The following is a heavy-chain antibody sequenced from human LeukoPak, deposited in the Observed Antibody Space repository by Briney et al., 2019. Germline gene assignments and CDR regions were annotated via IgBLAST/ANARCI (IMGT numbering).Heavy chain of an antibody. CDR1: GFTFNNYA. Sequence: GGSLRLSCVASGFTFNNYAMHWVRQAPGKGLEWVANIKQDGSEKYYVDSVKGRFTISRDNAKNSLYLQMNSLRAEDTAVYYCAKAGVVPAARGYYMDVWGKGTTVTVSS. J-gene: IGHJ6*03. CDR2: IKQDGSEK. D-gene: IGHD2-2*01. V-gene: IGHV3-7*01. CDR3: AKAGVVPAARGYYMDV.